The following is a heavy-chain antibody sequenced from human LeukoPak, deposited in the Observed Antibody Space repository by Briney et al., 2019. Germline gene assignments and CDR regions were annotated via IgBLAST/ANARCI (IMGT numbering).Heavy chain of an antibody. V-gene: IGHV1-69*13. J-gene: IGHJ6*03. CDR3: AGGYCSSTSCLDYYYYMDV. CDR2: IVPVFGTA. Sequence: SVKVSCKASGGTFSSYAISWVRQAPGQGLEWMGGIVPVFGTANYAQKFQGRVTITADESTSTAYMELSSLRSEDTAVYYCAGGYCSSTSCLDYYYYMDVWGKGTTVTVSS. D-gene: IGHD2-2*03. CDR1: GGTFSSYA.